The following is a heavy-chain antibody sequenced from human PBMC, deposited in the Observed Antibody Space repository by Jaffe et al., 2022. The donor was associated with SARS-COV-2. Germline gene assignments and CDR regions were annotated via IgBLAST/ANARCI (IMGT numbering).Heavy chain of an antibody. CDR1: GFSLSRYW. J-gene: IGHJ4*02. CDR2: IKQDGTEK. D-gene: IGHD3-16*01. CDR3: ARSEVAVPGGDC. V-gene: IGHV3-7*03. Sequence: EVQLVESGGGLVQPGGSLRLSCAASGFSLSRYWMSWVRQAPGKGPEWLANIKQDGTEKYYVDSVKGRFTISRDNARNSMYLQMNSLRAEDTAVYYCARSEVAVPGGDCWGQGTLVTVSS.